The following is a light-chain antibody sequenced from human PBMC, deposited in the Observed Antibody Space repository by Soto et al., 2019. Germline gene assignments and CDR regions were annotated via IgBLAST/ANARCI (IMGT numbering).Light chain of an antibody. CDR2: SNN. CDR3: AAGDDSRRGSYG. Sequence: QSVLTQPPSASGTPGQRVTISCSGSTSNIGSNYVYWYQQLPGTAPKLLIYSNNQRPSGVPDRFSGSKSGTSASLAISGLRSEDEGDYYCAAGDDSRRGSYGFGTGTKLTVL. J-gene: IGLJ1*01. CDR1: TSNIGSNY. V-gene: IGLV1-47*02.